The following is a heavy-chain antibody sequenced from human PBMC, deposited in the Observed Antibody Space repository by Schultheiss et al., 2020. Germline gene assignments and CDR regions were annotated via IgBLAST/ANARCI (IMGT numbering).Heavy chain of an antibody. CDR2: ISSSSSYI. D-gene: IGHD3-10*01. Sequence: GGSLRLSCAASGFTFSSYSMNWVRQAPGKGLEWVSSISSSSSYIYYADSVKGRFTISRDNAKNSLYLQMNSLRAEDTALYHCARSPLPPYYGSGSYYYYYYGMDVWGKGTTVTGSS. CDR1: GFTFSSYS. V-gene: IGHV3-21*04. CDR3: ARSPLPPYYGSGSYYYYYYGMDV. J-gene: IGHJ6*04.